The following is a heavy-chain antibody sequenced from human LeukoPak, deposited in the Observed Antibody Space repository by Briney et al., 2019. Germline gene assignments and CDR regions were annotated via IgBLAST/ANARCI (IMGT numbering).Heavy chain of an antibody. Sequence: GGSLRLSCAASGFTFDDFAMHWVRQAPGKGLEWVSLISGDGGTTYYADSVKGRFTISRDNSKSSLYLQINRLSPDDTAFHYNAKNYYGSATYYKPFDSWGLGTLVTVSS. V-gene: IGHV3-43*02. CDR1: GFTFDDFA. D-gene: IGHD3-10*01. CDR3: AKNYYGSATYYKPFDS. J-gene: IGHJ4*02. CDR2: ISGDGGTT.